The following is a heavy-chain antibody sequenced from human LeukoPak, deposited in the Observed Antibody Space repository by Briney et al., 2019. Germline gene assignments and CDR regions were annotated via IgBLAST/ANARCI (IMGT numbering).Heavy chain of an antibody. CDR2: ISYDGSNK. CDR1: GFTFSSYA. V-gene: IGHV3-30*18. Sequence: GGSLRLSCAASGFTFSSYAMSWVRQAPGKGLEWVAVISYDGSNKYYADSVKGRFTISRDNSKNTLYLQMNSLRAEDTAVYYCAKDSGSRYSSGWYKDHYYMDVWGKGTTVTVSS. CDR3: AKDSGSRYSSGWYKDHYYMDV. D-gene: IGHD6-19*01. J-gene: IGHJ6*03.